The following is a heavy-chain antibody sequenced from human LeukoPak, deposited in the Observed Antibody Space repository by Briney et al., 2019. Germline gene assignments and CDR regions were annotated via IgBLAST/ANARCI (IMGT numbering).Heavy chain of an antibody. J-gene: IGHJ4*02. CDR1: GESSFSSYY. Sequence: PSETLSLTCAVYGESSFSSYYWSWIRQTPGGALEWIGEINHSGYTNYNPSLKSRVTLSIDTSKSQFSLRLSSVTAADTAVYYCSRQVVGNDYWGQGTLVTVSS. CDR3: SRQVVGNDY. D-gene: IGHD3-22*01. V-gene: IGHV4-34*01. CDR2: INHSGYT.